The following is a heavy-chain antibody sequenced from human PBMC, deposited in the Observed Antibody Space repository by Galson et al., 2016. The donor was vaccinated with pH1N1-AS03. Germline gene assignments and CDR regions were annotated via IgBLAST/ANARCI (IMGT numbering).Heavy chain of an antibody. CDR3: ATMIGVPRSYDYYGLDV. J-gene: IGHJ6*02. V-gene: IGHV2-5*02. D-gene: IGHD2-8*01. Sequence: PALVKPPQTLTLTCSFSGFSLGRSGVGVGWIRQAPGKALEWLTLTYGDDNAGDDNSHYSPSLRSRLTVTKDNSKNQVVLTITNMDPVDTATYYCATMIGVPRSYDYYGLDVGGQGTTVTVSS. CDR1: GFSLGRSGVG. CDR2: TYGDDNAGDDNS.